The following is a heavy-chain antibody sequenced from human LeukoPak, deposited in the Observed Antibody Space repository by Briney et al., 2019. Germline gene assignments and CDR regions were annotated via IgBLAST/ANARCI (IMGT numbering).Heavy chain of an antibody. CDR1: GGSISSYY. CDR3: AREGVEYCSSTGCYFHWFDP. Sequence: PSETLSLTCTVSGGSISSYYWSWIRQPPGKGLEWIGYIYYSGSTNYNPSLKSRVTISVDTSKNQFSLKLSSVTAADTAVYYCAREGVEYCSSTGCYFHWFDPWGQGTLVTVSS. J-gene: IGHJ5*02. CDR2: IYYSGST. V-gene: IGHV4-59*01. D-gene: IGHD2-2*01.